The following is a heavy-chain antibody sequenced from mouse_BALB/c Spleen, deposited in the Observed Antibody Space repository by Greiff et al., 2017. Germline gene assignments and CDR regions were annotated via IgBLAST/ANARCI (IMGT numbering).Heavy chain of an antibody. J-gene: IGHJ4*01. CDR3: AREVRRYYAMDY. Sequence: EVHLVESGGGLVKPGGSLKLSCAASGFTFSSYAMSWVRQTPEKRLEWVASISSGGSTYYPDSVKGRFTISRDNARNILYLQMSRLRSEDTAMYYCAREVRRYYAMDYWGQGTSVTVSS. V-gene: IGHV5-6-5*01. CDR1: GFTFSSYA. CDR2: ISSGGST. D-gene: IGHD2-14*01.